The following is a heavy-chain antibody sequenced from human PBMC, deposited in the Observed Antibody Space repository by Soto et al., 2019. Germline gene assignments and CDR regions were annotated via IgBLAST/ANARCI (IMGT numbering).Heavy chain of an antibody. CDR3: AKGLSGGYYYYGMDV. D-gene: IGHD3-10*01. CDR1: GFTFSSYG. Sequence: PGGSLRLSCAASGFTFSSYGMHWVRQAPGKGLEWVAVISYDGSNKYYADSVKGRFTISRDNSKNTLYLQMNSLRAEDTAVYYCAKGLSGGYYYYGMDVWGQGTTVTVSS. CDR2: ISYDGSNK. J-gene: IGHJ6*02. V-gene: IGHV3-30*18.